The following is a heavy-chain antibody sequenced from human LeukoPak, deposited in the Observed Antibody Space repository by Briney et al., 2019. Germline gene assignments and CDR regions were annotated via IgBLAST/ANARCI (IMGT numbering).Heavy chain of an antibody. J-gene: IGHJ3*02. Sequence: SETLSLTCTVSGYSISSGYYWGWIRQPPGKGLEWIGSIYHSGSTYYNPSLKSRVTISVDTSKNQFSLKLSSVTAADTAVYYCARVYYDSSGYSPDAFDIWGQGTMVTVSS. D-gene: IGHD3-22*01. CDR1: GYSISSGYY. V-gene: IGHV4-38-2*02. CDR3: ARVYYDSSGYSPDAFDI. CDR2: IYHSGST.